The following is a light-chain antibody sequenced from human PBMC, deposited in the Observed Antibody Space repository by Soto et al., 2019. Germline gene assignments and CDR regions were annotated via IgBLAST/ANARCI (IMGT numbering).Light chain of an antibody. CDR2: SNN. Sequence: QSVLTQPPSASGTPGQRVTISCSGSSSNIGSNTVNWYQQLPGTAPKLLIYSNNQRPSGVPDRFSGSKSGTSASLAISGLQSEDEADYYCAAWDDSLNGSLGGGTKVTVL. CDR3: AAWDDSLNGS. J-gene: IGLJ2*01. V-gene: IGLV1-44*01. CDR1: SSNIGSNT.